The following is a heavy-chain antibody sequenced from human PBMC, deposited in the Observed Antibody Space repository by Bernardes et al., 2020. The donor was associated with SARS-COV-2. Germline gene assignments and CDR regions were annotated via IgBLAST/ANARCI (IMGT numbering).Heavy chain of an antibody. D-gene: IGHD3-22*01. CDR2: IYYSGST. CDR1: GGSISSYY. Sequence: SETLSLTCTVSGGSISSYYWSWIRQPPGKGLEWIGYIYYSGSTNYNPSLKSRVTISVDTSKNQFSLKLSSVTAADTAVYYCARGRYYDSSGYYDHVLDYWGQGTLVTVSS. CDR3: ARGRYYDSSGYYDHVLDY. V-gene: IGHV4-59*01. J-gene: IGHJ4*02.